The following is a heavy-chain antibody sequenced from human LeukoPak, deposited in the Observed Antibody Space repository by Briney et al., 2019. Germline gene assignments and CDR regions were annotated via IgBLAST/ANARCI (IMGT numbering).Heavy chain of an antibody. Sequence: GGSLRLSCAASGFTFSSYGMHWVRQAPGKGLEWVEVISYEGSNKYYADSVKGRFTISRDNSKNTLYLQMNSLRAEDTAVYYCAKERGPGTYYYDSSGSDAFDIWGQGTMVTVSS. CDR1: GFTFSSYG. V-gene: IGHV3-30*18. J-gene: IGHJ3*02. CDR2: ISYEGSNK. CDR3: AKERGPGTYYYDSSGSDAFDI. D-gene: IGHD3-22*01.